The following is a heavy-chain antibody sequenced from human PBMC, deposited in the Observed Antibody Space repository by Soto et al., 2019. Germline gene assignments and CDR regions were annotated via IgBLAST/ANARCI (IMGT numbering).Heavy chain of an antibody. CDR3: ARMTTVTTVGWEIAGMDV. CDR2: INPSGGST. V-gene: IGHV1-46*01. J-gene: IGHJ6*02. Sequence: ASVKVSCKASGYTFTSYYMHWVRQAPGQGLEWMGIINPSGGSTSYAQKFQGRVTMTRDTSTSTVYMELSSLRSEDTAVYYCARMTTVTTVGWEIAGMDVWGQGTTVTVYS. D-gene: IGHD4-17*01. CDR1: GYTFTSYY.